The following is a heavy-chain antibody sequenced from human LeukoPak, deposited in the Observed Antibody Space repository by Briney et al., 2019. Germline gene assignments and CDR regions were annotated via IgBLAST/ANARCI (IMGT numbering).Heavy chain of an antibody. V-gene: IGHV3-48*01. CDR2: ISGSGSAM. Sequence: GGSLRLSCVASGFSFSRYSMNWVRQAPGKGLEWISYISGSGSAMYYADSVKGRFTISRDNAKNSLYLQMNSLRAEDTAVYYCARDRGYGSGSYRDYWGQGTLVTVSS. D-gene: IGHD3-10*01. CDR3: ARDRGYGSGSYRDY. J-gene: IGHJ4*02. CDR1: GFSFSRYS.